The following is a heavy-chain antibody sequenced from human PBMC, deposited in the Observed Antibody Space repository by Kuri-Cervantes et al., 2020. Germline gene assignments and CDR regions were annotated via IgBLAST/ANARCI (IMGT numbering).Heavy chain of an antibody. Sequence: ASVKVSCKASGYTFTSYGISWVRQAPGQGLEWMGWISAYNGNTNYAQKLQGRVTMTTDTSTSTAYMELRSLRSDDTAVYYCARDRSGCSSTSCYLDAFDIWGQGTMVTVSS. J-gene: IGHJ3*02. CDR1: GYTFTSYG. D-gene: IGHD2-2*01. V-gene: IGHV1-18*01. CDR2: ISAYNGNT. CDR3: ARDRSGCSSTSCYLDAFDI.